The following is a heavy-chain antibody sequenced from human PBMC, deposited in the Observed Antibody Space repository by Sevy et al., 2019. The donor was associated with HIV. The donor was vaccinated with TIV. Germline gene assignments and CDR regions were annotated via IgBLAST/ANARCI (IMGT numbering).Heavy chain of an antibody. CDR2: MNPNSGNT. CDR3: ARTEYCSSTSCYPFDY. Sequence: ASVKVSCKASGYTFTSYDINWVRQATGQELEWMGWMNPNSGNTGYAQKFQGRVTMTRNTSISTAYMELSSLRSEDTAVYYCARTEYCSSTSCYPFDYWGQGTLVTVSS. V-gene: IGHV1-8*01. CDR1: GYTFTSYD. D-gene: IGHD2-2*01. J-gene: IGHJ4*02.